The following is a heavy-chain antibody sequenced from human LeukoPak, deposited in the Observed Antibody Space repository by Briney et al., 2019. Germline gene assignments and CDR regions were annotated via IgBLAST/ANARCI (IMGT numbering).Heavy chain of an antibody. Sequence: SETLSLTCTVSGGSISSGIYYWSWIRQPAGKGLEWIGRIYTSGSTNYNPSLKSRVTISVDTSKNQFSLKLSSVTAADTAVYYCARDRDYYDSSGYNGAGWFDPWGQGTLVTVSS. CDR3: ARDRDYYDSSGYNGAGWFDP. CDR2: IYTSGST. D-gene: IGHD3-22*01. J-gene: IGHJ5*02. CDR1: GGSISSGIYY. V-gene: IGHV4-61*02.